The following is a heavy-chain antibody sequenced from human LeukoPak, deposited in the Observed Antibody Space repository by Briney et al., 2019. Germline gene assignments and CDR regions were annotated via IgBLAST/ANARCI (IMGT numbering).Heavy chain of an antibody. CDR3: ARHDHPTRLLTGFDP. V-gene: IGHV4-39*01. Sequence: SETLSLTCTVSGGSISSSSYYWGWIRQPPGKGLEWIGSIYYSGSTYYNPSLKSRVTISVDTSKNQFSLKLSSVTAADTAVYYCARHDHPTRLLTGFDPWGQGTLDTVSS. CDR2: IYYSGST. J-gene: IGHJ5*02. D-gene: IGHD2-21*02. CDR1: GGSISSSSYY.